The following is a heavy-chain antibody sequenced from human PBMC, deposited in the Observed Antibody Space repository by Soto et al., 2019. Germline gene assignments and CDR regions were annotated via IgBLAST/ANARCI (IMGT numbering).Heavy chain of an antibody. CDR1: GYSFTSYW. V-gene: IGHV5-51*01. CDR3: ERHSSVEMATISSYYYGMDV. Sequence: GESLKISCKGSGYSFTSYWIGWVRQMPGKGLEWMGIIYPGDSDTRYSPSFQGQVTISADKSISTAYLQWSSLKASDTAMYYCERHSSVEMATISSYYYGMDVWGKGTTVTVSS. J-gene: IGHJ6*04. D-gene: IGHD5-12*01. CDR2: IYPGDSDT.